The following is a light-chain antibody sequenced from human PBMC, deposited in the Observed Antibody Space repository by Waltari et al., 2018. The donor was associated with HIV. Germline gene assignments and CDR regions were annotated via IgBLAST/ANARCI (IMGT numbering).Light chain of an antibody. CDR2: GAS. V-gene: IGKV1-9*01. CDR1: RGITTY. Sequence: DIQLTQSPSFLSASVGARVTITCRASRGITTYLAWHQQKPGKAPKLLIYGASTLQTGVPSRFSGSASGTEFTLTIDTLQPEDFATYYCQYLDSFPLFGGGTKVEV. J-gene: IGKJ4*01. CDR3: QYLDSFPL.